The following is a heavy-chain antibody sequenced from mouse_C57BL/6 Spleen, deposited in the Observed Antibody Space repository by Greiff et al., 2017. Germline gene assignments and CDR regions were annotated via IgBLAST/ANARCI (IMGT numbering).Heavy chain of an antibody. Sequence: VQLQQSGAELVKPGASVKLSCTASGFNIKDYYMHWVKQRTEQGLEWIGRIDPEDGETKYAPKFQGKATITADTSSNTAYLQLSSLTSEDTAVDYCARAQYYSNYEGGGYAMDYWGQGTSVTVSS. CDR1: GFNIKDYY. V-gene: IGHV14-2*01. CDR2: IDPEDGET. CDR3: ARAQYYSNYEGGGYAMDY. J-gene: IGHJ4*01. D-gene: IGHD2-5*01.